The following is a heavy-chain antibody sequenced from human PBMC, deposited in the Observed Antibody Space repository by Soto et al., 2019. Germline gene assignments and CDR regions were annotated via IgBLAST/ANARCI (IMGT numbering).Heavy chain of an antibody. J-gene: IGHJ3*02. CDR1: GFTFSSYS. CDR3: ARDAALYCGGDCQDAFDI. D-gene: IGHD2-21*02. Sequence: EVQLVESGGGLVQPGGSLRLSCAASGFTFSSYSMNWVRQAPGKGLEWVSYISSSSSTIYYADSVKGRFTISRDNAKNSLYLQMNSLRDEDTAVYYCARDAALYCGGDCQDAFDIWGQGTMVTVSS. V-gene: IGHV3-48*02. CDR2: ISSSSSTI.